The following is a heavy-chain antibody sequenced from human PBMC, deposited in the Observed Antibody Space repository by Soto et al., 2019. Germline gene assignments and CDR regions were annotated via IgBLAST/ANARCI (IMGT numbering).Heavy chain of an antibody. J-gene: IGHJ4*02. CDR1: GFVFSSYW. CDR3: ARKVVTYNYADY. CDR2: IKEDGSQT. D-gene: IGHD3-16*01. Sequence: EVQLVESGGDLVQPGGSLRLSCEASGFVFSSYWMRWARQAPGKGLEWVASIKEDGSQTYYVDSVKGRFTISRDNAKNSLYLQMNSLRAEDTAVYYCARKVVTYNYADYWGQGTLVTVSS. V-gene: IGHV3-7*05.